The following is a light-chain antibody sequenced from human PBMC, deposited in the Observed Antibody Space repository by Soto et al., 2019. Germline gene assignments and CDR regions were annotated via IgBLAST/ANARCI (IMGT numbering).Light chain of an antibody. CDR3: QQYGSSPLT. CDR2: GAS. V-gene: IGKV3-20*01. CDR1: HSVSSSY. Sequence: EIVLTQSPGTLSLSPGERATLSCRASHSVSSSYLAWYQQKPGQAPRLLIYGASSRATGIPDRFSGSGSGTDFTLTISRLEPEDFALYYCQQYGSSPLTFGGWTKVEIK. J-gene: IGKJ4*01.